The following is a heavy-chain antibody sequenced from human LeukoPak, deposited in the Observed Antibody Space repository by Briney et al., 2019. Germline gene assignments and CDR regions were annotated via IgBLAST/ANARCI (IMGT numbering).Heavy chain of an antibody. V-gene: IGHV4-4*07. D-gene: IGHD3-22*01. CDR2: IYTSGST. CDR3: ARDLHYYDSSGIDAFDI. Sequence: PSETLSLTCTVSGGSISSYYWSWIRQPAGKGLEWIGRIYTSGSTNYNPSLKSRVTMSVDTSKNQFSLKLSSVTAADTAVYYCARDLHYYDSSGIDAFDIWGQGTMVTVSS. J-gene: IGHJ3*02. CDR1: GGSISSYY.